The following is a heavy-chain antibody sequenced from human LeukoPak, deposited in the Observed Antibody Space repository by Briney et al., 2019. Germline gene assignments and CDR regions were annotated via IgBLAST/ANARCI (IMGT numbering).Heavy chain of an antibody. V-gene: IGHV3-21*01. Sequence: PGGSLRLSCAASGFTFSSYSMNWVRQAPGKGLEWVSSISSRSSYIYYADSVKGRFTISRDNSKNTLYLQMSSLRAEDTAVYYCARGSCSGGSCYDFDPWGQGTPVTVSS. CDR2: ISSRSSYI. CDR3: ARGSCSGGSCYDFDP. J-gene: IGHJ5*02. CDR1: GFTFSSYS. D-gene: IGHD2-15*01.